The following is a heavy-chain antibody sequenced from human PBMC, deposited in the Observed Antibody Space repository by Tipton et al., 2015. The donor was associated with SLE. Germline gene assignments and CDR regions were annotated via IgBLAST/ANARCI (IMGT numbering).Heavy chain of an antibody. D-gene: IGHD5-24*01. Sequence: VQLVQSGPEVKKSGESLKISCQGSGYSFTNYWIGWVRQMPGKGLEWMGIIYPGDSDTRYSPSFQGQVTISADKSISTAYLQWSSLKASDTAIYYCARRLDGYSPFDYWGQGTLVTISS. V-gene: IGHV5-51*03. CDR1: GYSFTNYW. CDR2: IYPGDSDT. CDR3: ARRLDGYSPFDY. J-gene: IGHJ4*02.